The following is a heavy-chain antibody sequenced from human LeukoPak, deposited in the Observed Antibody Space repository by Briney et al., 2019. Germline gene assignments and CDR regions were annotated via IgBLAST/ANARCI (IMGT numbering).Heavy chain of an antibody. V-gene: IGHV4-39*01. Sequence: SETLSLTCTVSGGSISSSSYYWGWIRQPPGKGLDWMGAIYYGGNAYYNPSLKSRATISVDTSKNHFSLKLTSVTAADTALYYCARQTGRGYYFDYWGQGTLVSVSS. J-gene: IGHJ4*02. CDR2: IYYGGNA. D-gene: IGHD3-9*01. CDR3: ARQTGRGYYFDY. CDR1: GGSISSSSYY.